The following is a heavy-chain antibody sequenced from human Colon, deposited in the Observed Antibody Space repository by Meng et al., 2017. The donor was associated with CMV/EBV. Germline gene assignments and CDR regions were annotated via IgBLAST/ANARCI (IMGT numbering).Heavy chain of an antibody. CDR1: GFTFNYAW. J-gene: IGHJ3*02. CDR2: INGNGVTT. V-gene: IGHV3-23*01. CDR3: AKCITDCLTRAFEM. Sequence: GGSLRLSCAGSGFTFNYAWMNWVRQVPGKGLEWVSSINGNGVTTHYVDSVKGRFTVSRDNSKNTLYLQMNSLRAEDTAIYYCAKCITDCLTRAFEMWGQGTMVTVSS. D-gene: IGHD3-10*01.